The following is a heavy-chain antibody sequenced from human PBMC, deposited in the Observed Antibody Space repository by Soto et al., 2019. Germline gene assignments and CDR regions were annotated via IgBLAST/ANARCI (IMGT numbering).Heavy chain of an antibody. V-gene: IGHV3-23*01. D-gene: IGHD5-12*01. CDR1: GFTFSGYA. CDR2: INTSGGGT. Sequence: EVQLLESGGGLVQPGGSLRLSCAASGFTFSGYAMSWVRQAPGKGLEWVSTINTSGGGTYYADSVRGRFTISRDNSKNTLYLQMNSLRAEDTAVYYCAKDVGGYSGYAFDYWGQGTLVTVSS. CDR3: AKDVGGYSGYAFDY. J-gene: IGHJ4*02.